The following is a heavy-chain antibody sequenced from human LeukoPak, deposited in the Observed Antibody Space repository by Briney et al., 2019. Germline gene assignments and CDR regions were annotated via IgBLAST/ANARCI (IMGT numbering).Heavy chain of an antibody. CDR1: GFTFSSYA. D-gene: IGHD6-13*01. CDR2: ISGSGGST. Sequence: PGGSLRLSFAASGFTFSSYAMSWVRQAPGKGLEWVSAISGSGGSTYYADSVKGRFTISRDNAKNTLYLQMHSLRAEDTAVYYCAKAKQLCFDYWGQGTLVTVSS. V-gene: IGHV3-23*01. J-gene: IGHJ4*02. CDR3: AKAKQLCFDY.